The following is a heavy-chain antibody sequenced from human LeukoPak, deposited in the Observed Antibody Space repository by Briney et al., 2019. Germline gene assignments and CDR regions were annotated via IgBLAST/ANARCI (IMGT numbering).Heavy chain of an antibody. D-gene: IGHD6-19*01. Sequence: ASVKVSCKASGYTFTSYGISWERQAPGQGLEWMGWISAYNGNTNYAQKLQGRVTMTTDTSTSTAYMELRSLRSDGTAVYYCATKQWLVPFAYWGQGTLVTVSS. CDR3: ATKQWLVPFAY. CDR1: GYTFTSYG. V-gene: IGHV1-18*01. J-gene: IGHJ4*02. CDR2: ISAYNGNT.